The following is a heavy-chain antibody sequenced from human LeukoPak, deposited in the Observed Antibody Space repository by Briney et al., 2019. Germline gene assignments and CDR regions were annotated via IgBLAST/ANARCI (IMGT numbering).Heavy chain of an antibody. Sequence: GGSLRLSCAASGFTFSSYSMNWVRQAPGKGLGWVSSISSSSYIYYADSVKGRFTISRDNAKNSLYLQMNSLRAEDTAVYYCARSEYYSNYGWFDPWGQGTLVTVSS. J-gene: IGHJ5*02. D-gene: IGHD4-11*01. CDR3: ARSEYYSNYGWFDP. CDR2: ISSSSYI. V-gene: IGHV3-21*01. CDR1: GFTFSSYS.